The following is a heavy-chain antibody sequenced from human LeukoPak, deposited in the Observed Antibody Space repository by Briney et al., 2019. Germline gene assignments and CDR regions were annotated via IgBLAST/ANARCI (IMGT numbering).Heavy chain of an antibody. CDR3: AKDQTGYCSSTSCSGMGV. Sequence: GRSLRLSCAASGFTFSSYGMHWVRQAPGKGLEWVAVISYDGSNKYYADSVKGRFTISRDNSKNTLYLQMNSLRAEDTAVYYCAKDQTGYCSSTSCSGMGVWGQGTTVTVSS. V-gene: IGHV3-30*18. J-gene: IGHJ6*02. CDR1: GFTFSSYG. D-gene: IGHD2-2*01. CDR2: ISYDGSNK.